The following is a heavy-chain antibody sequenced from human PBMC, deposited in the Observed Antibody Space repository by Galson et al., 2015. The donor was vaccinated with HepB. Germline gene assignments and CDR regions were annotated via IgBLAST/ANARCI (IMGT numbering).Heavy chain of an antibody. J-gene: IGHJ4*02. CDR3: AKAGYYYDSSGYYRPPNYFDY. CDR2: ISGSGGST. D-gene: IGHD3-22*01. Sequence: SLRLSCAASGFTFSSYAMSWVRQAPGKGLEWVSAISGSGGSTYYADSVKGRFTISRDNSKNTLYLQMNSLRAEDTAVYYCAKAGYYYDSSGYYRPPNYFDYWGQGTLVTVSS. V-gene: IGHV3-23*01. CDR1: GFTFSSYA.